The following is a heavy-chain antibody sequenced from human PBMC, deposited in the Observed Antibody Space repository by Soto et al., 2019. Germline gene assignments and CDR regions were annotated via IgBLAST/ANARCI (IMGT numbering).Heavy chain of an antibody. J-gene: IGHJ5*02. V-gene: IGHV4-31*03. Sequence: SETLSLTCTVSGGSISSGGYYWSWIRQHPGKGLEWIGYIYYSGSTYYNPSLKSRVTISVDTSKNQFSLKLSSVTAADTAVYYCARAPPAYDSSGCRFDPWGQGTLVTVSS. CDR3: ARAPPAYDSSGCRFDP. D-gene: IGHD3-22*01. CDR1: GGSISSGGYY. CDR2: IYYSGST.